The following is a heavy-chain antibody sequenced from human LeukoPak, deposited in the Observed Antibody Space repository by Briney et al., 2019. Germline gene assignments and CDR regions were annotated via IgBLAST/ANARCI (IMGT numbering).Heavy chain of an antibody. CDR2: INTNTGNP. CDR3: AREGYDYVWGSYHINWFDP. Sequence: GASVKVSCKASGYTFTSYAMNWVRQAPGQGLEWMGWINTNTGNPTYAQGFTGRFVFSLDASVSTAYLQISSLKAEDTAVYYCAREGYDYVWGSYHINWFDPWGQGTLVTVSS. V-gene: IGHV7-4-1*02. CDR1: GYTFTSYA. D-gene: IGHD3-16*02. J-gene: IGHJ5*02.